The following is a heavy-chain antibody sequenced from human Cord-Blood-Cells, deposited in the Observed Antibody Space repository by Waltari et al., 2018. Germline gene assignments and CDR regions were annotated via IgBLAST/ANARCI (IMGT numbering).Heavy chain of an antibody. Sequence: VQMVQYRAEAKKPGASVKVSGTASGYNITGYYMHWLRQASGQGLEWMGWFNPNSGGTNYAQKFQGWVTMTRDTSISTAYMELGRLRSVDTAVYYCARASCGGDCYPLDGMDVWGQGTTVTVSS. V-gene: IGHV1-2*04. D-gene: IGHD2-21*02. CDR3: ARASCGGDCYPLDGMDV. CDR1: GYNITGYY. J-gene: IGHJ6*02. CDR2: FNPNSGGT.